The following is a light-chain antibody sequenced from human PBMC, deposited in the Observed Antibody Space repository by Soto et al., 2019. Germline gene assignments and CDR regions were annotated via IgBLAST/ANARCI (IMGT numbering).Light chain of an antibody. Sequence: QSVLTQPPSASGTPGQRVTISCSGSSSNIGSNTVNWYQQIPGTAPKLLIYSTDQRPSGVPDRFSGSKSGTSASLAISGLQSEDEADYYCAAWDDNLNGPVFGGGTQLTFL. CDR2: STD. J-gene: IGLJ7*01. V-gene: IGLV1-44*01. CDR3: AAWDDNLNGPV. CDR1: SSNIGSNT.